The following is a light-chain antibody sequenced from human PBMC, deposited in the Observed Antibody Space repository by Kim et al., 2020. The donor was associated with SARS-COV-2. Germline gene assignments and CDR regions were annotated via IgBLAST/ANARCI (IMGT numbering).Light chain of an antibody. CDR1: QSISSY. CDR2: AAS. Sequence: DIQMTQSPSSLSATVGDSVTITCRASQSISSYLNWYQQKPGQAPKLLIYAASSLQSGVPSRFSGSGSGTDFTLTISSLQPEDFATYYWQQSYSTPHTFGPGTKVDIK. V-gene: IGKV1-39*01. CDR3: QQSYSTPHT. J-gene: IGKJ3*01.